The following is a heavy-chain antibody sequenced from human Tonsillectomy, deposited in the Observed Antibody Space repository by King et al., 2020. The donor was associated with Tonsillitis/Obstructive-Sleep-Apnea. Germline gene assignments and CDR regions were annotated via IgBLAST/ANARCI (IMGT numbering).Heavy chain of an antibody. CDR1: GYSFTSYW. V-gene: IGHV5-51*01. D-gene: IGHD3-3*01. CDR3: ARLNLHPRDQGVEGVDI. CDR2: IYPGDSDT. Sequence: QLVQSGAEVKKPGESLKISCKGSGYSFTSYWIGWVLQIPGKGLEWMGIIYPGDSDTRYSPSFQGQFTISADKSISTAYLQWSSLKASDTAMYYCARLNLHPRDQGVEGVDIWGQGTMVTVSS. J-gene: IGHJ3*02.